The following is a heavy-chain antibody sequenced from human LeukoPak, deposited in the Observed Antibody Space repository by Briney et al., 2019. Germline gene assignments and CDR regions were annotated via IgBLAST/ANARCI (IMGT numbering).Heavy chain of an antibody. CDR1: GFTFSSYG. CDR2: IRYDGSNK. D-gene: IGHD3-3*01. CDR3: AKDRMHYDFWSGYSVDAFDI. Sequence: GGSLRLSCAASGFTFSSYGMHWVRQAPGKGLEWVAFIRYDGSNKYYADSVRGRFTISRDNSKNTLYLQMNSLRAEDTAVYYCAKDRMHYDFWSGYSVDAFDIWGQGTMVTVSS. V-gene: IGHV3-30*02. J-gene: IGHJ3*02.